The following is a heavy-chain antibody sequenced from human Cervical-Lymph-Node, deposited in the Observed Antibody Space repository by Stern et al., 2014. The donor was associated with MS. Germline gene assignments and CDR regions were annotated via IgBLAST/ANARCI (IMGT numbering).Heavy chain of an antibody. CDR1: GFPLGASA. V-gene: IGHV3-73*02. CDR2: IRSKSNNYAT. D-gene: IGHD6-25*01. J-gene: IGHJ5*02. CDR3: TRPRGSANWLYP. Sequence: EVQLVEAGGGLVQPGGSLKLSCAASGFPLGASAMHWVGQASGKGLGGVVRIRSKSNNYATSYDASVKGRFTISRDDSKNMAYLQMNSLKTEDTAVYYCTRPRGSANWLYPWGQGTLVTFSS.